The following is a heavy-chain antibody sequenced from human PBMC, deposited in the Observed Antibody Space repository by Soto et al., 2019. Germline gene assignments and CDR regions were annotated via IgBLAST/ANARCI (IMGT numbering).Heavy chain of an antibody. CDR3: ARQGSVNLDFDY. CDR2: IFSSGSA. Sequence: SETLSLTCSVSGGSISSGPYYWGWIRQPPGRGLEWIGGIFSSGSASYNSSLKSRVTIFVDTSKNQFSLKLSSVTAADTAAYYCARQGSVNLDFDYWGQGTLVTVSS. J-gene: IGHJ4*02. V-gene: IGHV4-39*01. CDR1: GGSISSGPYY.